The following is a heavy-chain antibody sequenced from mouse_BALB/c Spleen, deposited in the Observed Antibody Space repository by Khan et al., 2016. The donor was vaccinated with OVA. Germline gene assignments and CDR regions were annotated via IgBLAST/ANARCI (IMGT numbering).Heavy chain of an antibody. J-gene: IGHJ2*01. CDR3: ARDRIDY. Sequence: VELVESGAELAKPGASVKMSCTASGYTFTSYWMNWIKQRPGQGLEWIGYINPTSGYTDYNQKFKDKATLTADKSSSTAYMQLSSLTSDDSAVYYCARDRIDYWGQGTALTVSS. CDR2: INPTSGYT. CDR1: GYTFTSYW. V-gene: IGHV1-7*01.